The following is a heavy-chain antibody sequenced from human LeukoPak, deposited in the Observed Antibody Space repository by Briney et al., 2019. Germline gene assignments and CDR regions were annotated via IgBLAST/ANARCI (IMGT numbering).Heavy chain of an antibody. CDR1: GGSISSSSYY. D-gene: IGHD3-10*01. J-gene: IGHJ4*02. CDR2: IYYSGST. V-gene: IGHV4-39*01. Sequence: SETLSLTCSVSGGSISSSSYYWGWIRQPPGKGLEWIGSIYYSGSTYYNPSLKSRVTISVDTSKNQFSLKLRSVTAADTAVYYCARGEGSGSSDYWGQGTLVTVSS. CDR3: ARGEGSGSSDY.